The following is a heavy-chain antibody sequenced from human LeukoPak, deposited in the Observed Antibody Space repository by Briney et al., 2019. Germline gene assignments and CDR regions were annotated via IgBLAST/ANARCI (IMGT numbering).Heavy chain of an antibody. CDR1: GFTFGNYA. CDR3: AKSRIVVVTAIDY. V-gene: IGHV3-23*01. J-gene: IGHJ4*02. D-gene: IGHD2-21*02. CDR2: ITGSGDST. Sequence: GGSLRLSCVASGFTFGNYAMSWVRQAPGKGLGWVSAITGSGDSTFNADSVKGRFTISRDNSKNTLHLQMNNLRAEDTAIYYCAKSRIVVVTAIDYWGQGILVTVSS.